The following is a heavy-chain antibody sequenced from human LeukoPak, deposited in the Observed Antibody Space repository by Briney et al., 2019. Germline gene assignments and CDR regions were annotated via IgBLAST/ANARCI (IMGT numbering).Heavy chain of an antibody. Sequence: PGGSLRLSCAASGFTFSSYAMSWVRQAPGKGLEWVSAISGSGGSTYYADSVKGRFTISRDNSKNTLYLQMNSLRAEDTAVYYCAKDTLSSPGRLRWYRTGGVDYWGQGTLVTVSS. J-gene: IGHJ4*02. CDR3: AKDTLSSPGRLRWYRTGGVDY. V-gene: IGHV3-23*01. CDR2: ISGSGGST. CDR1: GFTFSSYA. D-gene: IGHD4-23*01.